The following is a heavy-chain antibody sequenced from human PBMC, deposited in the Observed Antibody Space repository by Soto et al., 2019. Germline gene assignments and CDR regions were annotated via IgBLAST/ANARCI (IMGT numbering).Heavy chain of an antibody. CDR2: IYYSGST. D-gene: IGHD3-3*01. V-gene: IGHV4-31*03. J-gene: IGHJ6*02. CDR1: GGSISSGGYY. CDR3: ATFPSIGEEWLSPGYYYGMDV. Sequence: QVQLQESGPGLVKPSQTLSLTCTVSGGSISSGGYYWSWIRQHPGKGLEWIGYIYYSGSTYYNPCLKSRVTISVDTSKNQFSLKLSSVTAADTAVYYCATFPSIGEEWLSPGYYYGMDVWGQGTTVTVSS.